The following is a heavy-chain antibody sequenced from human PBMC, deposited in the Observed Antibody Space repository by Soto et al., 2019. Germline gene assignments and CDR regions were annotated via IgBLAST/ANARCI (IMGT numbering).Heavy chain of an antibody. CDR1: GYAFTTYA. D-gene: IGHD3-3*01. Sequence: ASVKVSCKASGYAFTTYAIHWVRQAPGQRLEWMGWINPANGYTKYSQNFRNRVTITRDTAANTAYMDLSGLRFEDTAIYYWARDFWALPGEGCDPWGQETRLTVSP. V-gene: IGHV1-3*01. CDR3: ARDFWALPGEGCDP. CDR2: INPANGYT. J-gene: IGHJ5*02.